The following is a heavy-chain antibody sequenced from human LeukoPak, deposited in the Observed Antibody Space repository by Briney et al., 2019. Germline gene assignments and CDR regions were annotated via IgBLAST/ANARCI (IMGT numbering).Heavy chain of an antibody. CDR3: ARGRAFWYYFDY. Sequence: SETLSLTCAVYGGSFSGYYWSWIRQPPGKGLEWIGEINHSGSTNYNPSLKSRVTISVDTSKNQFSLKLSSVTAADTAVYYCARGRAFWYYFDYWGQGTLVTVS. CDR1: GGSFSGYY. D-gene: IGHD2-8*02. CDR2: INHSGST. J-gene: IGHJ4*02. V-gene: IGHV4-34*01.